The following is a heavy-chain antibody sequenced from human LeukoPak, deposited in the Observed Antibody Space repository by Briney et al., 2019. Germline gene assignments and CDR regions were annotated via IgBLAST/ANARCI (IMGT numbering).Heavy chain of an antibody. J-gene: IGHJ1*01. V-gene: IGHV4-39*07. D-gene: IGHD6-13*01. Sequence: SETLSLTCTVSGGSISSSSYYWGWIRQPPGKGLEWIGSIYYSGSTYYNPSLKSRVTISVDTSKNQFSLKLSSVTAADTAVYYCARHKAAAGIPQYFQHWGQGTLVTVSS. CDR3: ARHKAAAGIPQYFQH. CDR2: IYYSGST. CDR1: GGSISSSSYY.